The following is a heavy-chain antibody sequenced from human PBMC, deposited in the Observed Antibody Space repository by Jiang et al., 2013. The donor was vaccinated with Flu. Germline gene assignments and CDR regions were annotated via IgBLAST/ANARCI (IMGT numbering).Heavy chain of an antibody. CDR2: IYPDDSDT. D-gene: IGHD1-7*01. CDR3: ARRIRTGTHDY. V-gene: IGHV5-51*01. J-gene: IGHJ4*02. CDR1: GYTFTNYW. Sequence: GAEVKKPGESLRISCKGSGYTFTNYWIAWVRQMPGKGLEWMGFIYPDDSDTRYSPSFQGQVTISADKSFSTAYLQWSSLKASDTAMYYCARRIRTGTHDYWGQGTLVTVSS.